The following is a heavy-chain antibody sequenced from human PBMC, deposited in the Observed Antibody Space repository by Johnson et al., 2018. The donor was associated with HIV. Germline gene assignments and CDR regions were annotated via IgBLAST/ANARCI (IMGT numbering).Heavy chain of an antibody. V-gene: IGHV3-66*01. CDR3: ARTMDSSGWYHDAFDI. J-gene: IGHJ3*02. D-gene: IGHD6-19*01. CDR1: GFTVSSNY. CDR2: IYSGGST. Sequence: VQLVESGGGLVQPGGSLRLSCAASGFTVSSNYMSWVRQAPGKGLEWVSVIYSGGSTYYADSVKGRFTISRDNSKNTLYLQMNSLRAEDTAVYYCARTMDSSGWYHDAFDIWGQGTMVTVSS.